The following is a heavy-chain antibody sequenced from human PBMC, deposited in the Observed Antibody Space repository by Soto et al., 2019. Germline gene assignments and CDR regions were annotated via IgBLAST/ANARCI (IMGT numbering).Heavy chain of an antibody. V-gene: IGHV4-34*01. D-gene: IGHD2-21*02. Sequence: QVQLQRWGAGLLKPSETLSLTCAVFGGSFSGYYWTWLRQPPGKGLEWIGEINHSGTINFNPSLKSRLTISLDTSKKHFFLKLSSVTDADTAAYYCARADRTLVTSYSLDVWGQGTTVTVSS. J-gene: IGHJ6*02. CDR3: ARADRTLVTSYSLDV. CDR1: GGSFSGYY. CDR2: INHSGTI.